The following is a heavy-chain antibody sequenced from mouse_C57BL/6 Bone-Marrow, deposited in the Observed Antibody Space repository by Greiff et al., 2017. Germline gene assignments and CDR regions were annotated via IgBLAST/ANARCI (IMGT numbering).Heavy chain of an antibody. V-gene: IGHV5-12*01. J-gene: IGHJ4*01. CDR1: GFTFSDYY. Sequence: EVHLVESGGGLVQPGGSLKLSCAASGFTFSDYYMYWVRQTPEKRLEWVAYISNGGGSTYYPDTVKGRFTISRDNAKNTLYLQMSRLKSEDTAMYYCARRGAGTYYAMDYWGQGTSVTVSS. D-gene: IGHD4-1*01. CDR3: ARRGAGTYYAMDY. CDR2: ISNGGGST.